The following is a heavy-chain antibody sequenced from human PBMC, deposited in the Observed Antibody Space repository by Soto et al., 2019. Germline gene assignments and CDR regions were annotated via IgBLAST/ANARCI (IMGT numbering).Heavy chain of an antibody. D-gene: IGHD2-15*01. CDR2: IGSEIDGATI. V-gene: IGHV3-15*04. Sequence: DVQLVESGGGLVKPGGSLRLSCAVSGITFNNAWMSWVRQAPGKGLEWVGRIGSEIDGATIDYAAPVKGRFIISRDESKAFLQMNSLKTEDTAIYFCTTDNFYSVGGGLYWGQGTLVTVSS. CDR1: GITFNNAW. J-gene: IGHJ4*02. CDR3: TTDNFYSVGGGLY.